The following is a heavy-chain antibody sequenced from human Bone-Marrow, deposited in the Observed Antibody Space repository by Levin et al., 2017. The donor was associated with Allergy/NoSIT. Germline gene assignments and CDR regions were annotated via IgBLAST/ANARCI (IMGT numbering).Heavy chain of an antibody. D-gene: IGHD6-19*01. CDR1: GGSISGSSWY. CDR3: AKHHIAVAGFDN. Sequence: SETLSLTCTVSGGSISGSSWYGGWIRQPPGKGLEWIGSIYYTGYRYYSPSLKSRVTISVDASKNQFSLTLNSVTAADTAVYYCAKHHIAVAGFDNWGQGTLVTVTS. CDR2: IYYTGYR. J-gene: IGHJ4*02. V-gene: IGHV4-39*01.